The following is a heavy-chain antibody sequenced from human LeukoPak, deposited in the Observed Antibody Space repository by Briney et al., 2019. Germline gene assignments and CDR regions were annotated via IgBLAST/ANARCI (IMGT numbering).Heavy chain of an antibody. Sequence: GGSLRLSCAAPGFPFSRYGMHWVRQAPGKGLEWVTFIDYDGSNKYYADSVKGRFTISRDNSKNTLYLQMNSLRVDDTAVYYCAKVYYYGSGSYADFDYWGQGTLVTVSS. V-gene: IGHV3-30*02. CDR2: IDYDGSNK. CDR1: GFPFSRYG. D-gene: IGHD3-10*01. J-gene: IGHJ4*02. CDR3: AKVYYYGSGSYADFDY.